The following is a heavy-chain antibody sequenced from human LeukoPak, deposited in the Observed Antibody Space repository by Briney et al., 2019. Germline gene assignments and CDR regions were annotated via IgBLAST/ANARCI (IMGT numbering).Heavy chain of an antibody. CDR1: GGTFSSYA. CDR3: ARVGRGYSYGLTAKTENNQGYYYYMDV. Sequence: ASVKVSCKASGGTFSSYAISWVRQAPGQGLEWMGRIIPIFGTANYAQKFQGRATITTDESTSTAYMELSSLRSEDTAVYYCARVGRGYSYGLTAKTENNQGYYYYMDVWGKGTTVTVSS. V-gene: IGHV1-69*05. CDR2: IIPIFGTA. J-gene: IGHJ6*03. D-gene: IGHD5-18*01.